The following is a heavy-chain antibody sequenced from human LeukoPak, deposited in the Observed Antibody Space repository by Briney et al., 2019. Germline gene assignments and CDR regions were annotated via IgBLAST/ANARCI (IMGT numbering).Heavy chain of an antibody. CDR3: ARDLPYGMDV. V-gene: IGHV4-31*03. CDR1: GGSISGGGYY. CDR2: IYHSGST. J-gene: IGHJ6*02. Sequence: SETLSLTCTVSGGSISGGGYYWTWIRQHPGKGLEWIGYIYHSGSTYSNASLKSRVTISVDTSKNQFSLKLSSVTAADTAVYYCARDLPYGMDVWGQGTTVTVSS.